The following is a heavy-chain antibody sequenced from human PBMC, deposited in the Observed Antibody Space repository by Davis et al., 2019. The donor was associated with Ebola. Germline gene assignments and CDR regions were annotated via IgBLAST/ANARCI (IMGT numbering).Heavy chain of an antibody. CDR3: ARDYYGSGSYYPGHWFDP. CDR2: IRYDGSNK. D-gene: IGHD3-10*01. J-gene: IGHJ5*02. Sequence: GGSLRLSCAASGFTFSSYGMHWVRQAPGKGLEWVAFIRYDGSNKYYADSVKGRFTISRDNSKNTLYLQMNSLRDEDTAVYYCARDYYGSGSYYPGHWFDPWGQGTLVTVSS. V-gene: IGHV3-30*02. CDR1: GFTFSSYG.